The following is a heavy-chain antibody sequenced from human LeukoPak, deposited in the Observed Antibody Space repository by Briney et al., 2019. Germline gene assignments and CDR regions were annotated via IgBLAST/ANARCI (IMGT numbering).Heavy chain of an antibody. CDR2: ISAYNGNT. J-gene: IGHJ4*02. CDR3: ARDRRDGGPTFPRIYYFDY. Sequence: ASVKVSCKASGYTFTSYGISWVRQAPGQGLEWMGWISAYNGNTNYAQKLQGRVTMTRDTSTSTVYMELSSLRSEDTAVYYCARDRRDGGPTFPRIYYFDYWGQGTLVTVSS. D-gene: IGHD4-23*01. CDR1: GYTFTSYG. V-gene: IGHV1-18*01.